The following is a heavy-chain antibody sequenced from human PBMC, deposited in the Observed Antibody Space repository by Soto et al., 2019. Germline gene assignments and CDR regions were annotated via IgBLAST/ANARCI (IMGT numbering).Heavy chain of an antibody. CDR3: ARRGPGTYFDY. Sequence: EVQLLESGGGLVQPGGSLRLSCAASGFTFSSYAMRWVRQAPGRGLEWVSAVSGSGGSTYYADSVKGRFTISRDNSKNTLYLQMNSLRAEDTAVYYCARRGPGTYFDYWGQGTLVTVSS. CDR2: VSGSGGST. CDR1: GFTFSSYA. V-gene: IGHV3-23*01. J-gene: IGHJ4*02. D-gene: IGHD6-13*01.